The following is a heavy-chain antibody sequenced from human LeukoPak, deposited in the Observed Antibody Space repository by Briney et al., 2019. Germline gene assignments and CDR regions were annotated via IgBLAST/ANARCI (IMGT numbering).Heavy chain of an antibody. CDR1: GGSISSYY. Sequence: SETLSLTCTVSGGSISSYYWSWIRQPAGKGLEWIGRIYTSGSTNYNPSPKSRVTISVDKSKNQFSLKLSSVTAADTAVYYCARDGDCTNGVCPSYYMDVWGKGTTVTVSS. V-gene: IGHV4-4*07. J-gene: IGHJ6*03. D-gene: IGHD2-8*01. CDR2: IYTSGST. CDR3: ARDGDCTNGVCPSYYMDV.